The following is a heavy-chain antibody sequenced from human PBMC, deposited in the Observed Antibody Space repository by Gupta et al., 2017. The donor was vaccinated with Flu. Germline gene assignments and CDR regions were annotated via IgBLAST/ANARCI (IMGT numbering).Heavy chain of an antibody. CDR3: AKLDGDYVGIIDY. J-gene: IGHJ4*02. Sequence: EVQLLESGGGLVQPGGSLRLSCAASGFTFSSDAMSWLRQAPGKGLEWVSAISGSGGSTYYADSVKGRFTISRDNSKNTLYLQMNSLRAEDTAVYYCAKLDGDYVGIIDYWGQGTLVTVSS. CDR1: GFTFSSDA. V-gene: IGHV3-23*01. D-gene: IGHD4-17*01. CDR2: ISGSGGST.